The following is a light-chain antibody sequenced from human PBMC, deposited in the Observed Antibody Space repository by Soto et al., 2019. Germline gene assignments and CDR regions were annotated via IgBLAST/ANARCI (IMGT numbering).Light chain of an antibody. CDR1: RSNIGAGYD. Sequence: QSVLTQPPSVSGAPGQRVTISCSGSRSNIGAGYDVHWYQQLPGTAPKVLIYANSNRPSGVPDRFSGSKSGTSASLAITGLQPEDEADYYCQSYDSSLSVVFGGGTKLTVL. CDR3: QSYDSSLSVV. J-gene: IGLJ2*01. CDR2: ANS. V-gene: IGLV1-40*01.